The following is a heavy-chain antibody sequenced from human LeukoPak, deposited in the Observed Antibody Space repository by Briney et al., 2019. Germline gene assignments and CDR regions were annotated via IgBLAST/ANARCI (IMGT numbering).Heavy chain of an antibody. D-gene: IGHD6-19*01. J-gene: IGHJ4*02. CDR1: GLTLSNYP. V-gene: IGHV3-30-3*01. CDR3: ARELGVAGPFDY. Sequence: GGSLRLSCVVSGLTLSNYPMHWVRQAPGKGLEWVAVISKDGSNKNYADSVKGRITISRDSSKNTLDLQMNSLRTEDTAVYYCARELGVAGPFDYWGQGTLVTVSS. CDR2: ISKDGSNK.